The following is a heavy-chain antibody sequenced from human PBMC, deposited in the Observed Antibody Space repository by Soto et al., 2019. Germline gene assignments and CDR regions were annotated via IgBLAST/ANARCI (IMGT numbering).Heavy chain of an antibody. D-gene: IGHD6-19*01. CDR3: ARARAVAGTGGEYYYGMDV. CDR1: GYSFTSYW. Sequence: GESLKISCKGSGYSFTSYWIGWVRQMPGKGLEWMGIIYPGDSDTRYSPSFQGQVTISADKSISTAYLQWSSLKASDTAMCYCARARAVAGTGGEYYYGMDVWGQGTTVTVSS. V-gene: IGHV5-51*01. CDR2: IYPGDSDT. J-gene: IGHJ6*02.